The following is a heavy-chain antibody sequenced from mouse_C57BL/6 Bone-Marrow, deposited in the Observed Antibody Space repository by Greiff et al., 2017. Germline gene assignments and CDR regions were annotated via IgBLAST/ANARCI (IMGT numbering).Heavy chain of an antibody. CDR2: ILPGRGST. CDR3: AIKGLRLLSEDWFAY. CDR1: GYTFTGYW. D-gene: IGHD2-10*01. Sequence: QVQLQQSGAELMKPGASVKLSCKATGYTFTGYWIEWVKQRPGHGLEWIGEILPGRGSTNYNEKFKGKATFTSDTSSNTTYMQLSNLTTEDSAIYYCAIKGLRLLSEDWFAYWGQGTLVTVSA. V-gene: IGHV1-9*01. J-gene: IGHJ3*01.